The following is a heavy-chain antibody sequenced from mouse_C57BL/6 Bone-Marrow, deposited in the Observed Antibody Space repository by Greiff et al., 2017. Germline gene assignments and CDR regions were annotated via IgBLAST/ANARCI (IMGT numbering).Heavy chain of an antibody. CDR1: GYTFTSYG. Sequence: QVLLQPSGAALARPGASVKLSCKASGYTFTSYGISWVKQRTGQGLEWIGEIYPRSGNTYYNEKFKGKATLPADKSSSTAYMELCSLTSEDSAVYFCARLMIYNSGSSFALFAYWYQGTLVTVSA. V-gene: IGHV1-81*01. J-gene: IGHJ3*01. CDR3: ARLMIYNSGSSFALFAY. D-gene: IGHD1-1*01. CDR2: IYPRSGNT.